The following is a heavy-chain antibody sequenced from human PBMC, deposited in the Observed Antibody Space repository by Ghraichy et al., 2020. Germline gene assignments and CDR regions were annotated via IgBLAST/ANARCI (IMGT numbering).Heavy chain of an antibody. CDR1: GGSFSGYY. D-gene: IGHD3-10*01. Sequence: SETLSLTCGVYGGSFSGYYWMWIRQPPGKGLEWIGQISHSGSTYYSPSLKSRVTMSADTSKSQFSLKLSSVTAADTAMYFCARGYYGSGNYYSGIDYWGQGTLVTVSS. V-gene: IGHV4-34*01. J-gene: IGHJ4*02. CDR2: ISHSGST. CDR3: ARGYYGSGNYYSGIDY.